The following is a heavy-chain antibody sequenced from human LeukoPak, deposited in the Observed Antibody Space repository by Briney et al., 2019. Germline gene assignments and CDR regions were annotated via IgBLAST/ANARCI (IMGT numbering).Heavy chain of an antibody. CDR2: IEQDGSEK. D-gene: IGHD2-2*01. J-gene: IGHJ5*02. CDR3: AKRGIYQNWFDP. CDR1: GFTFSSYW. Sequence: GGSLRLSCAASGFTFSSYWMSWVRQAPGKGLEWVANIEQDGSEKYYVDSVKGRFTISRDNAKNSLYLQMDSLRAEDTAVYYCAKRGIYQNWFDPWGQGTLVTVSS. V-gene: IGHV3-7*01.